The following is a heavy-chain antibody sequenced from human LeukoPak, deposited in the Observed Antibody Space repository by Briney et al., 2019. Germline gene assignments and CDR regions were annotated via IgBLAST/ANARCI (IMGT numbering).Heavy chain of an antibody. CDR2: IYYSGST. J-gene: IGHJ4*02. CDR3: ARVSSDQTPYFDY. Sequence: SETLSLTCTVSGGSISSYYWSWIRQPPGKGLEWIGYIYYSGSTNYNPSLKSRVTISVDTSKNQFSLKLSSVTAADTAVYYCARVSSDQTPYFDYWGQGTLVTLSS. D-gene: IGHD2-2*01. V-gene: IGHV4-59*01. CDR1: GGSISSYY.